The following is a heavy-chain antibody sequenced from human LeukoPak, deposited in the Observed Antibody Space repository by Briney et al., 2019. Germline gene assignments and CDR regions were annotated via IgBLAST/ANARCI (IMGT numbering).Heavy chain of an antibody. CDR2: ISSSSSYI. V-gene: IGHV3-21*01. Sequence: GGSLRLSCAASGFTFSSYSMNWVRQAPGKGLGWVSSISSSSSYIYYADSVKGRFTISRDNAKNSLYLQMNSLRAEDTAVYYCARDQQQLASGAFDIWGQGTMVTVSS. CDR1: GFTFSSYS. CDR3: ARDQQQLASGAFDI. D-gene: IGHD6-13*01. J-gene: IGHJ3*02.